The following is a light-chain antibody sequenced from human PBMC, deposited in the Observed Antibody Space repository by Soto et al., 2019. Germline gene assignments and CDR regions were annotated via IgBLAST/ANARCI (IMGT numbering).Light chain of an antibody. CDR1: QSVSSTS. V-gene: IGKV3-20*01. Sequence: EIVLTQSPGTLSLSPGERATLSCRASQSVSSTSLVWYQQKPGQAPRLLMYGASSRTAGIPDRFSGSVSGTDFTLTISILEPADFAVYYCQHYGDSSWTFGQGTKVEIK. CDR3: QHYGDSSWT. J-gene: IGKJ1*01. CDR2: GAS.